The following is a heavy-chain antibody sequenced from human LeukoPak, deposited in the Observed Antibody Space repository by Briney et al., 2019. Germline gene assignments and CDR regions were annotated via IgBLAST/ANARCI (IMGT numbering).Heavy chain of an antibody. V-gene: IGHV3-64D*06. D-gene: IGHD1-26*01. CDR1: GFTFSSYT. CDR3: VTSLELLRPVGY. Sequence: GGSLRLSCSASGFTFSSYTMHWVRQTPGKGLECVSTISSNGGSTFYADSVKGRFTISRDNSKNTLYLQMSSLRPEDTAVYYCVTSLELLRPVGYWGQGTLVTVSS. J-gene: IGHJ4*02. CDR2: ISSNGGST.